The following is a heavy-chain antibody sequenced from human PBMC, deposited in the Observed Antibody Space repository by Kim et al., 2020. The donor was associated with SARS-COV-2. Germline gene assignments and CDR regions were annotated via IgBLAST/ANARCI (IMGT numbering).Heavy chain of an antibody. CDR3: ARGSGTNFDY. V-gene: IGHV4-31*03. CDR2: IYYSGST. J-gene: IGHJ4*02. CDR1: GGSISSGGYY. Sequence: SETLSLTCTVSGGSISSGGYYWSWIRQHPGKGLEWIGYIYYSGSTYYNPSLKSRVTISVDTSKNQFSLKLSSVTAADTAVYYCARGSGTNFDYWGQGTLVTVSS. D-gene: IGHD1-1*01.